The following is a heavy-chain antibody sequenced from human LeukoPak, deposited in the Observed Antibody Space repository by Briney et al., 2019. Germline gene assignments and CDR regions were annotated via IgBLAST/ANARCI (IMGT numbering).Heavy chain of an antibody. CDR3: ARDLDFGVVTGYFDY. CDR1: GYSISSGYY. CDR2: IYHSGST. D-gene: IGHD3-3*01. J-gene: IGHJ4*02. Sequence: SETLSLTCTVSGYSISSGYYWAWIRQPPGKGLEWIGSIYHSGSTYYNPSLKSRVTISVDTSKNQFSLKLSSVTAADTAVYYCARDLDFGVVTGYFDYWGQGTPVTVSS. V-gene: IGHV4-38-2*02.